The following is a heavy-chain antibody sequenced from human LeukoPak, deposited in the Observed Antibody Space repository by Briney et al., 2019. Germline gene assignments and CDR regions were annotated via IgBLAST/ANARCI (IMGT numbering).Heavy chain of an antibody. Sequence: ASVKVSCKASGYTFTGYHILWVRQAPGQGLEWVGRFDPNSGGTNYAQKFQGRVTMTRDTSISTAYMELSRLRSDDTAVYYCAREHYGDYVVDYWGQGTLVTVSS. CDR2: FDPNSGGT. CDR1: GYTFTGYH. J-gene: IGHJ4*02. CDR3: AREHYGDYVVDY. D-gene: IGHD4-17*01. V-gene: IGHV1-2*06.